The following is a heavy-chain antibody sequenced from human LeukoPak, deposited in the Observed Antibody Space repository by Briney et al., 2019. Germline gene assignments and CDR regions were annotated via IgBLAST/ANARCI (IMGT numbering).Heavy chain of an antibody. D-gene: IGHD5-12*01. J-gene: IGHJ4*02. CDR3: ARGIRRGYSGPMYYFDY. V-gene: IGHV1-18*01. CDR1: GYTFTSYG. CDR2: ISAYNGST. Sequence: ASVKVSCKASGYTFTSYGISWVRQAPGQGLEWMGWISAYNGSTNYAQKLQGRVTMTTDTSTSTAYMELRSLRSDDTAVYYCARGIRRGYSGPMYYFDYWGQGTLVTVSS.